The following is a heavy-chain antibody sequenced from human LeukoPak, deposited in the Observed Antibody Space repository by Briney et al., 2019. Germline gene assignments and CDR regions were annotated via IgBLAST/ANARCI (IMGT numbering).Heavy chain of an antibody. CDR2: INHSGST. CDR1: GGSFSGYH. Sequence: SETLSLTCAVYGGSFSGYHWRWIRQPPGKGLEWIGEINHSGSTNYNPSLKSRVTISVDTSKNQFSLKLSSVTAADTAVYYYAGRGYSYGYGGWWGYFDYWGQGTLVTVSS. V-gene: IGHV4-34*01. CDR3: AGRGYSYGYGGWWGYFDY. D-gene: IGHD5-18*01. J-gene: IGHJ4*02.